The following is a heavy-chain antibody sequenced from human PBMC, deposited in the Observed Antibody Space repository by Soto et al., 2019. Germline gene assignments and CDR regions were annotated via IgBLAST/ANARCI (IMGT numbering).Heavy chain of an antibody. CDR3: ASMRVSSYDY. CDR2: IYNGGGT. D-gene: IGHD2-2*01. J-gene: IGHJ4*02. CDR1: GFTVSGNY. Sequence: EVQLVETGGGLIQPGGSLRLSCAASGFTVSGNYMSWVRQAPGKGLEWVSVIYNGGGTYYADSVEGRFTISRDNSKNTLYLQMNSLRPEDTAVYYFASMRVSSYDYWGQGTLVTVSS. V-gene: IGHV3-53*02.